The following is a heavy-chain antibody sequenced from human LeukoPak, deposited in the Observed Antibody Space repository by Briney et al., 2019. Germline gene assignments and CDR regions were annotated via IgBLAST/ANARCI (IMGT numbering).Heavy chain of an antibody. Sequence: ASVKVSCKASGYTFTGYYVHWVRQAPGQGLEWMGWINPNSGGTNYAQKFQGRVTMTRDTSVSTAYMELSRLRSDDTAVYYCARGNAERGGGYYYGMDVWGQGTTVTVSS. D-gene: IGHD2-8*01. CDR2: INPNSGGT. CDR3: ARGNAERGGGYYYGMDV. V-gene: IGHV1-2*02. CDR1: GYTFTGYY. J-gene: IGHJ6*02.